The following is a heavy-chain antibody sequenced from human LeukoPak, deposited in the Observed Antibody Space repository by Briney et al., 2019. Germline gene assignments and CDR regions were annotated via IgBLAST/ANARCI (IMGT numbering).Heavy chain of an antibody. CDR1: GFIFSSHG. Sequence: PGGSLRLSCAASGFIFSSHGMNWVRQAPGKGLEWVSGISPSGDITYYADSVKGRFTIFRDNSKNTLYLQMNSLRAEDTAVYYCARDYYTGSGPHYMDVWGKGTTVTISS. CDR3: ARDYYTGSGPHYMDV. CDR2: ISPSGDIT. V-gene: IGHV3-23*01. J-gene: IGHJ6*03. D-gene: IGHD3-10*01.